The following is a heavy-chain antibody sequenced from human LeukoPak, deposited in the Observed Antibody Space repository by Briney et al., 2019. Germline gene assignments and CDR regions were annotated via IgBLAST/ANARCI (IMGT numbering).Heavy chain of an antibody. CDR3: TRDATYYLRYGYFDY. D-gene: IGHD2/OR15-2a*01. CDR2: IRYDGSNK. CDR1: GFTFSSYG. Sequence: QPGGSLRLSCAASGFTFSSYGMHWVRQSPGKGLEWVAFIRYDGSNKYYADSVNGRFTISRDNSKNTLYLQVNSLRAEDTAVYYCTRDATYYLRYGYFDYWGQGTLVTVSS. J-gene: IGHJ4*02. V-gene: IGHV3-30*02.